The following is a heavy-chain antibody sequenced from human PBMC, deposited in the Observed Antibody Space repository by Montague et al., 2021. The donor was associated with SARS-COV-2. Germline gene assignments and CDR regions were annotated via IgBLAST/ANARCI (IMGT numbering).Heavy chain of an antibody. V-gene: IGHV3-23*01. CDR3: AKDRWGVPGPLDPFDY. Sequence: SLRLSCAASGFTFSSYAKSWVRQAPGKGLEWVSTFTGGSGGSTYYANSVKGRFTISRDSSKNTLYLQMNNLRAEDTAVYYCAKDRWGVPGPLDPFDYWGQGTLVTVSS. D-gene: IGHD3-10*01. CDR2: FTGGSGGST. J-gene: IGHJ4*02. CDR1: GFTFSSYA.